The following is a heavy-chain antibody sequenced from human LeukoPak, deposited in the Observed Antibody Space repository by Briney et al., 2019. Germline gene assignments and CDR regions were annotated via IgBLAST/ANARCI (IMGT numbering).Heavy chain of an antibody. CDR1: GGSISSGGYY. CDR2: IYYSGST. V-gene: IGHV4-31*03. Sequence: PSQTLSLTCTVSGGSISSGGYYWSWIRQHPGEGLEWIGYIYYSGSTYYNPSLKSRVTISVDTSKNQFSLKLSSVTAADTAVYYCARSSRGDGYNSALYWGQGTLVTVSS. CDR3: ARSSRGDGYNSALY. D-gene: IGHD5-24*01. J-gene: IGHJ4*02.